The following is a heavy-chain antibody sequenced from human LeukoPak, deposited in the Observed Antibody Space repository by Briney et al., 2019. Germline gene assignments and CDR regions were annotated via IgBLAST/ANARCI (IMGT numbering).Heavy chain of an antibody. CDR2: VDTSGST. CDR3: ARGLGGASYYMDV. V-gene: IGHV4-4*07. Sequence: SETLSLTCTVSGGSISSFYWSWFRQSAVKGLEWIGRVDTSGSTHYNPSLGGRVTMSLDTSKNQFSLNLRSVTVADTAVYYCARGLGGASYYMDVWGKGTTVTVSS. J-gene: IGHJ6*03. CDR1: GGSISSFY. D-gene: IGHD3-16*01.